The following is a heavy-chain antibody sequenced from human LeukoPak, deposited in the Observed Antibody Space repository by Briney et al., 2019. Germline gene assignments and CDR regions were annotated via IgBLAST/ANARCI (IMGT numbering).Heavy chain of an antibody. CDR1: GGTFSSYA. V-gene: IGHV1-69*13. CDR2: IIPIFGTA. Sequence: SVKVSCKASGGTFSSYAISWVRQAPGQGLEWMGGIIPIFGTANYAQKFQGRVTITADESTSTAYMELSSLRSEDTAVYYCAREPRVTIFGVVRRVYGMDVWGQGTTVTVSS. CDR3: AREPRVTIFGVVRRVYGMDV. D-gene: IGHD3-3*01. J-gene: IGHJ6*02.